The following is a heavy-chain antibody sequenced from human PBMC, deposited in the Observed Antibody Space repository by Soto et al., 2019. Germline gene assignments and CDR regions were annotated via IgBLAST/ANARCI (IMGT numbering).Heavy chain of an antibody. CDR1: GFTFGTTD. D-gene: IGHD3-10*01. J-gene: IGHJ5*02. V-gene: IGHV3-23*01. Sequence: LRLSCAASGFTFGTTDMSWVRQAPGEGLEWVSTIDGSGGITYYADSVKGRFTISRDNSRNTVYLQMNSLRGDDTALYYCVKNSGWFNTWGQGALVTVSS. CDR2: IDGSGGIT. CDR3: VKNSGWFNT.